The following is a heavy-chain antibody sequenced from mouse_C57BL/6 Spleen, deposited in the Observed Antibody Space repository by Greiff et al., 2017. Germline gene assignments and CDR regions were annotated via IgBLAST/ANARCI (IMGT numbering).Heavy chain of an antibody. V-gene: IGHV5-9-1*02. D-gene: IGHD2-3*01. CDR1: GFTFSSYA. CDR3: TRDNDGYYYFDY. J-gene: IGHJ2*01. Sequence: VQLKESGEGLVKPGGSLKLSCAASGFTFSSYAMSWVRQTPEKRLEWVAYISSGGDYIYYADTVKGRFTISRDNARNTLYLQMSSLKSEDTAMYYCTRDNDGYYYFDYWGQGTTLTVSS. CDR2: ISSGGDYI.